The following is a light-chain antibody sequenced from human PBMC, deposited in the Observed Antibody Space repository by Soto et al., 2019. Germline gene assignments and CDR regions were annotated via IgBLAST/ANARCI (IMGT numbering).Light chain of an antibody. CDR2: GAS. CDR1: QTINNN. Sequence: DIVMTQSPATLSMSPGERATLSCRASQTINNNLAWNQQKPGQAPRLLIYGASTRATGIPDRFSGSGSGTEFTLTISSLKSEDFAVYSCQQYDKWPWTFGQGTKVEIK. J-gene: IGKJ1*01. V-gene: IGKV3-15*01. CDR3: QQYDKWPWT.